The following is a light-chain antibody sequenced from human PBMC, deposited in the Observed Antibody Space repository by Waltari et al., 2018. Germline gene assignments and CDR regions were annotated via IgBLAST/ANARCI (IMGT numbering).Light chain of an antibody. CDR3: QQYSNWWT. J-gene: IGKJ1*01. Sequence: EVVMTQSPATLSVSPGARATLSCRASQSVYSSLAWYQQRPGQAPRPLIYGASTRATNIPARFSGSGSGTEFTLTISSLQSEDFAVYYCQQYSNWWTFGQGTRVEIK. V-gene: IGKV3-15*01. CDR1: QSVYSS. CDR2: GAS.